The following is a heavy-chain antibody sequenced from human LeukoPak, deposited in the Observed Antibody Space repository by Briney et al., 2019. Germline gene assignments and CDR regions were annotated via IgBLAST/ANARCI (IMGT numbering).Heavy chain of an antibody. CDR3: AKAVTVTRFSYFDY. J-gene: IGHJ4*02. CDR2: ISWNSGSI. Sequence: GGSLRLSCAASGFTFGDYAMDWVRQAPGKGLEWVSGISWNSGSIGYADAVKGRFTISRDNANNSLYLQMNSLRAEDTASYYCAKAVTVTRFSYFDYWGQGTLVTVSS. CDR1: GFTFGDYA. V-gene: IGHV3-9*01. D-gene: IGHD4-23*01.